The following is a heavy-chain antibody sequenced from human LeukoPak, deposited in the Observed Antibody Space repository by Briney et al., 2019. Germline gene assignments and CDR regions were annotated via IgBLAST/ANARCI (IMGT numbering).Heavy chain of an antibody. CDR2: ISSSSSYI. CDR1: GFTFSSYS. J-gene: IGHJ4*02. CDR3: ARVSFEYSSFFDY. D-gene: IGHD6-6*01. Sequence: GGSLRLSCAASGFTFSSYSMNWVRQAPGKGLEWVSSISSSSSYIYYADSVKGRFTISRDNAKNSLYLQMNSLRAEDTAVYYCARVSFEYSSFFDYWGQGTLVTVSS. V-gene: IGHV3-21*01.